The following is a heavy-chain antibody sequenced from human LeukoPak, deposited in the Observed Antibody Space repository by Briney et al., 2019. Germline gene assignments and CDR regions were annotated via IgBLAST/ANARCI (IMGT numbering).Heavy chain of an antibody. CDR3: AKDKDKGNYYFDY. V-gene: IGHV3-30*02. D-gene: IGHD1-7*01. Sequence: PGGSLRLSCAASGVTFRIYGMHWVRQAPGKGLEWVAFIRYDGSDKDYVDSVKGRFTISRDNSKNTLYLQMNSLRAEDTAVYYCAKDKDKGNYYFDYWGQGTLVTVSS. CDR1: GVTFRIYG. J-gene: IGHJ4*02. CDR2: IRYDGSDK.